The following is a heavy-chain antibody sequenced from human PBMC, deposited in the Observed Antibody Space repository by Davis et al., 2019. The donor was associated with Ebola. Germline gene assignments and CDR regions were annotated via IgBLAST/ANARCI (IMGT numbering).Heavy chain of an antibody. V-gene: IGHV3-48*01. D-gene: IGHD2-15*01. CDR2: ISSSSSTI. J-gene: IGHJ6*04. CDR1: GFTFSSYS. Sequence: GGSLRLSCAASGFTFSSYSMNWVRQAPGKGLEWVSYISSSSSTIYYADSVKGRFTISRDNSKNTLYLHMKSLRADDTAVYYCVKVGGTSYGDYYYGMDVWDKGTTVTVSS. CDR3: VKVGGTSYGDYYYGMDV.